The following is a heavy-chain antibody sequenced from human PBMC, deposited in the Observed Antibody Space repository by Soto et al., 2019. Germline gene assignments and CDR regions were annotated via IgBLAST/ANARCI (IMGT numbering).Heavy chain of an antibody. CDR1: GYGFTTYG. J-gene: IGHJ4*02. Sequence: QVHLVQSGAEVKKPGASVKVSCKGSGYGFTTYGITWVRQAPGQGLEWMAWISAHNGNTNYAQKLQGRVTVTRATSTSAAYMELRCLRSDDTAVYDCARGRYGDYWGQGALVTVSS. V-gene: IGHV1-18*01. CDR2: ISAHNGNT. D-gene: IGHD1-1*01. CDR3: ARGRYGDY.